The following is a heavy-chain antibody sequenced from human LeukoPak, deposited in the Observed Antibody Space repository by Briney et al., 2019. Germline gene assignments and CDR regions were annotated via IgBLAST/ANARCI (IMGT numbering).Heavy chain of an antibody. CDR3: ASSTPRYSYYYMDV. V-gene: IGHV4-39*01. D-gene: IGHD2-2*01. Sequence: SETLSLTCTVSGGSISSSSYYWGWIRQPPGKGLEWFGSIYYSGSTYYNPSLKSRVTISVDTSKNQFSLKLSSGTAAHTAVSYCASSTPRYSYYYMDVWGKGTTLTVPS. CDR2: IYYSGST. J-gene: IGHJ6*03. CDR1: GGSISSSSYY.